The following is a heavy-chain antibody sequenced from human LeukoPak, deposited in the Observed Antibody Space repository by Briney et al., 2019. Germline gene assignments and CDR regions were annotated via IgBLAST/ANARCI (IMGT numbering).Heavy chain of an antibody. Sequence: GGSLRLSCAASGFTFSSYNMNWVRQAPGKGLEWVSSISSSSSYIYYADSVKGRFTISRDNAKNSLYLQVNSLRAEDTAVYYCAKNVPAAYNAQRGMDVWGQGTTVTVSS. D-gene: IGHD2-2*01. CDR2: ISSSSSYI. V-gene: IGHV3-21*01. J-gene: IGHJ6*02. CDR1: GFTFSSYN. CDR3: AKNVPAAYNAQRGMDV.